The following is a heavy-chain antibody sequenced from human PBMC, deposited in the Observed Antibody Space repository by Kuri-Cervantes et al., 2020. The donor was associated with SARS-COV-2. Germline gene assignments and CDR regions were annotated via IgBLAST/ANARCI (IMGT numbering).Heavy chain of an antibody. V-gene: IGHV4-34*01. CDR1: GGSFSGYY. CDR3: ASDHIAVAGTGDY. Sequence: QTLSLTCAVYGGSFSGYYWSWIRQPPGKGLEWIGEINHSGSTNYNPSLKSRVTISVDTSKNQFSLKLSSVTAADTAVYYCASDHIAVAGTGDYWGQGTLVTVSS. J-gene: IGHJ4*02. CDR2: INHSGST. D-gene: IGHD6-19*01.